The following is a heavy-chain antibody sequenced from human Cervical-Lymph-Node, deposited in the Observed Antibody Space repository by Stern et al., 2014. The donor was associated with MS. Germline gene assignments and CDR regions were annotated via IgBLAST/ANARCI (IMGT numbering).Heavy chain of an antibody. D-gene: IGHD5-18*01. J-gene: IGHJ4*02. Sequence: VQLVQSGSELKKPGASLKVSCKASGYTFTNYAMNWVRQAPGQVLEWMGWINTNKGNAMYAQGFTGRFVFSLDTSVSTAYLQISSLKAEDTAVYYCARDKNAYGYGGTDYWGQGTLVTVSS. CDR1: GYTFTNYA. CDR3: ARDKNAYGYGGTDY. V-gene: IGHV7-4-1*02. CDR2: INTNKGNA.